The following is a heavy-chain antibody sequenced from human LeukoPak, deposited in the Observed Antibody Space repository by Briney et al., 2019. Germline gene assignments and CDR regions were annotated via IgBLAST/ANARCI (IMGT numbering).Heavy chain of an antibody. J-gene: IGHJ4*02. CDR2: IYSGGST. CDR3: ASRNYYDSSGLLDY. D-gene: IGHD3-22*01. Sequence: GGSLRLSCAASGFTVSSNYMSWVRQAPGKGLEWVSVIYSGGSTYYADSVKGRFTISRDNSKNTLYLQMNSLRAEDTAVYYCASRNYYDSSGLLDYWGQGTLVTVSS. CDR1: GFTVSSNY. V-gene: IGHV3-53*01.